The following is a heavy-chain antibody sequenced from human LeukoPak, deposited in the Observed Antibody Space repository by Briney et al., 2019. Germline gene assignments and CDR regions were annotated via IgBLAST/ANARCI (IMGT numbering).Heavy chain of an antibody. Sequence: GGSLRLSCTASGFTFGDYAMSWVRQAPGKGLEWVGFIRSKAYGGTTEYAASVKGRFTISRDDSKSIAYLQMNSLKTEDTAVYYCTRVADLGLLGPGYYFDYWGQGTLVTVSS. CDR1: GFTFGDYA. J-gene: IGHJ4*02. CDR2: IRSKAYGGTT. CDR3: TRVADLGLLGPGYYFDY. D-gene: IGHD3-16*01. V-gene: IGHV3-49*04.